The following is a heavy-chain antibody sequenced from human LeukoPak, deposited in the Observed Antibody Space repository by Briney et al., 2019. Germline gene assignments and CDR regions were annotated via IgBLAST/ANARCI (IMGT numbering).Heavy chain of an antibody. D-gene: IGHD6-19*01. V-gene: IGHV1-18*01. Sequence: ASVKVSCKASGYTFTSYGISWVRQAPGQGLEWMGWISAYNGNTNYAQKLQGRVTMTTDTSTSTAYMELRSLRSDDTAVYYCARERDYIAVAGRLDYWGQGTLVTVSS. J-gene: IGHJ4*02. CDR1: GYTFTSYG. CDR3: ARERDYIAVAGRLDY. CDR2: ISAYNGNT.